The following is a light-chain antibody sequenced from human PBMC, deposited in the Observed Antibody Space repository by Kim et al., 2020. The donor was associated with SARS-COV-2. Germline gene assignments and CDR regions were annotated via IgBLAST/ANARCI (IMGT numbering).Light chain of an antibody. Sequence: QIVALSCTGSSSNIGGRNDVHWYQLRPGAVPKLVIHGSSNRPSGVPNRFSGSKSGTSASLTITGLQAEDEADYYCQSYDSSLNTYVFGGGTKVTVL. CDR2: GSS. CDR1: SSNIGGRND. V-gene: IGLV1-40*01. CDR3: QSYDSSLNTYV. J-gene: IGLJ1*01.